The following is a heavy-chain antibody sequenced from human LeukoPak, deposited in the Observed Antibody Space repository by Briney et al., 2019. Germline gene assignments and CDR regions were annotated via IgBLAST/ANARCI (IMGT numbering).Heavy chain of an antibody. J-gene: IGHJ4*02. CDR3: TRDLVTGRTVY. Sequence: PGGSLRLSCTASGLTFGDYAMSWFREAPGKGLVWVGFIRSKAYGGTTEYAASVKGRFTISRDDSKSIAYLQMNSLKTEDTAVYYCTRDLVTGRTVYWGQGTLVTVSS. V-gene: IGHV3-49*03. D-gene: IGHD1-26*01. CDR1: GLTFGDYA. CDR2: IRSKAYGGTT.